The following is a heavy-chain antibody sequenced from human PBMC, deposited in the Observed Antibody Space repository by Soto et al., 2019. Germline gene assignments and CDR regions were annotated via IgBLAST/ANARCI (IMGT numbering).Heavy chain of an antibody. V-gene: IGHV3-7*01. CDR2: IKQDGSEK. CDR3: ARSPYDCWSGYAPTRFDR. CDR1: GFTFSSYW. Sequence: GWSLRLSCAASGFTFSSYWMSWVRQAPGKGLEWVANIKQDGSEKYYVDSVKGRFTISRDNAKNSLYLQMNSLRAEDTAVYYCARSPYDCWSGYAPTRFDRWGQGTLVTVS. D-gene: IGHD3-3*01. J-gene: IGHJ5*02.